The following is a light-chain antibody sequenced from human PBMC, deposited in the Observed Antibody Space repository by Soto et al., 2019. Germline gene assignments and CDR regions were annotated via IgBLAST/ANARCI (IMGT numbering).Light chain of an antibody. V-gene: IGKV1-5*01. Sequence: DIRMTQSPSTLSASVGDRVTITCRASQSIGNFLAWYQQKPGKAPNLVIYDASHLERGVPSRFTGSRSGTEFTLAISSLQPDDFATYYCQQYNDHSPWTFGQGTKV. CDR2: DAS. CDR3: QQYNDHSPWT. CDR1: QSIGNF. J-gene: IGKJ1*01.